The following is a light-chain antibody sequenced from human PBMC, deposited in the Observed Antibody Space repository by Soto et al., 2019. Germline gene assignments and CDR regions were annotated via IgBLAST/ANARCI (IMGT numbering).Light chain of an antibody. CDR2: GTS. CDR3: QQYDDWLRLT. Sequence: EIVMTQSPDTLSVSPGERATLSCRASQNVGRNVAWYQQRPGQAPRLLIHGTSTRAADIPARFSGSVSVTEFTLTINSLQPEDFGVYFCQQYDDWLRLTFGGGTKVEIK. CDR1: QNVGRN. J-gene: IGKJ4*01. V-gene: IGKV3-15*01.